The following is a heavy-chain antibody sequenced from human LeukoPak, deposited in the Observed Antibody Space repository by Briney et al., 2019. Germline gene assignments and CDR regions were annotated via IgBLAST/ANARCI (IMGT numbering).Heavy chain of an antibody. D-gene: IGHD4-23*01. CDR1: GGSFSGYY. CDR2: INHSGST. Sequence: SEILSPTCAVYGGSFSGYYWSWIRQPPGKGLEWIGEINHSGSTNYNPSLKSRVTISVDTSKNQFSLKLSSVTAADTAVYYCASRLRWLPFDYWGQGTLVTVSS. V-gene: IGHV4-34*01. J-gene: IGHJ4*02. CDR3: ASRLRWLPFDY.